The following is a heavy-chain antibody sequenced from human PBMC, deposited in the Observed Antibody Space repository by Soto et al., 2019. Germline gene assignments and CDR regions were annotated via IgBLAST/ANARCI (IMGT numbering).Heavy chain of an antibody. CDR3: VRIRYQLPSSVLWLDP. J-gene: IGHJ5*02. CDR1: GGFLSESH. CDR2: INHVGGT. V-gene: IGHV4-34*01. D-gene: IGHD3-16*01. Sequence: SETLSLTCAVYGGFLSESHWTWIRQPPGKGLEWIGEINHVGGTNYNPSLKSRVTMSVDTSQNQFSLRLISVTAADTAMYFCVRIRYQLPSSVLWLDPWGQGTPGTVS.